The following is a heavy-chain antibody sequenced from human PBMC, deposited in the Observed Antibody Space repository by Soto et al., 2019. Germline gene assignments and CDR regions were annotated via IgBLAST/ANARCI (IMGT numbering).Heavy chain of an antibody. CDR2: INARNGNT. CDR1: GYTFTSYA. Sequence: ASVKVSCKASGYTFTSYAMHWVRQAPGQRLEWMGWINARNGNTKYSQKFQGIVTITRDTSASTAYMELSSLRSEDTPVYYCAKVPDDWGKATLVSVSS. V-gene: IGHV1-3*01. J-gene: IGHJ4*02. CDR3: AKVPDD.